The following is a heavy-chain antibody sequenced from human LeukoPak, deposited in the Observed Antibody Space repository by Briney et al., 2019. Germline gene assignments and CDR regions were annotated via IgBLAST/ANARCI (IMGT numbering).Heavy chain of an antibody. CDR3: ARGGTELVIPTY. CDR2: INSDGSSI. Sequence: LPGGSLRLSCAASGFTFSSHWMHWVRHAPGKGLVWVSRINSDGSSISYADSVKGRFTISRDNAKNTLYLQMNSLGAEDTAVYYCARGGTELVIPTYWGQGILVTVSS. D-gene: IGHD3-22*01. CDR1: GFTFSSHW. J-gene: IGHJ4*02. V-gene: IGHV3-74*01.